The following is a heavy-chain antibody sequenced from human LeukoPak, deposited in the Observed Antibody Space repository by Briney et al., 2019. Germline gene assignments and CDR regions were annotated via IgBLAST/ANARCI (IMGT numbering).Heavy chain of an antibody. D-gene: IGHD4-17*01. CDR1: GFTFSNAW. V-gene: IGHV3-15*01. J-gene: IGHJ4*02. CDR3: TTDKGPYYGDYLFDY. Sequence: GGSLRLSCAASGFTFSNAWMSWVRQAPGKGLEWVGRIKSKTDGETTDYAAPVKGRFTISRDDSKNTLYLQMNSLKTEDTAVYYCTTDKGPYYGDYLFDYWGQGTLVTVSS. CDR2: IKSKTDGETT.